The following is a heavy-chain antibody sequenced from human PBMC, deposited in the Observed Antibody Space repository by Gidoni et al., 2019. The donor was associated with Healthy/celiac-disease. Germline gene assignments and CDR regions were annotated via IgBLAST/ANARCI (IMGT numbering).Heavy chain of an antibody. Sequence: EVQLVESGGGLVKPGGSLRLSCAASGFTFSNAWMSWVRQAPGKGLEWVGRIKSKTDGGTTDYAAPVKGRFTISRDDSKNTLYLQMNSLKTEDTAVYYCTLRAIVVVPAAIADYWGQGTLVTVSS. D-gene: IGHD2-2*02. CDR1: GFTFSNAW. V-gene: IGHV3-15*01. CDR3: TLRAIVVVPAAIADY. CDR2: IKSKTDGGTT. J-gene: IGHJ4*02.